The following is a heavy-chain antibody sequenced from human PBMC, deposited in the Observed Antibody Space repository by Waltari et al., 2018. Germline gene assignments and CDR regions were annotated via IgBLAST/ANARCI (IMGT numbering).Heavy chain of an antibody. CDR2: IYHRGTP. CDR1: GGTISGDGYC. J-gene: IGHJ3*02. D-gene: IGHD2-8*02. Sequence: QLRLQESGSRLVRPSQSLSLTCAVSGGTISGDGYCWSWIRQPPGKGLEWIGYIYHRGTPHYSPSLRSRLTISVDKSKNQFSLDLTSVTAADTAVYYCARGSPYCTGGVCYIGAFDTWGQGTMVNVSP. CDR3: ARGSPYCTGGVCYIGAFDT. V-gene: IGHV4-30-2*01.